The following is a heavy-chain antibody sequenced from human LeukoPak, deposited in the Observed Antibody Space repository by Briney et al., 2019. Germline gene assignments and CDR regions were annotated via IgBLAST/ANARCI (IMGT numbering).Heavy chain of an antibody. CDR3: AREAVTRNYFDY. D-gene: IGHD4-17*01. Sequence: GGSLRLSCAASGFTVSSNYMNWVRQAPGKGLEWVSVIYSGGSTYYADSVKGRFTISRDNSKNTLYLQMNSLRAEDTAVYYCAREAVTRNYFDYWGQGTLVTGSS. V-gene: IGHV3-53*01. CDR2: IYSGGST. CDR1: GFTVSSNY. J-gene: IGHJ4*02.